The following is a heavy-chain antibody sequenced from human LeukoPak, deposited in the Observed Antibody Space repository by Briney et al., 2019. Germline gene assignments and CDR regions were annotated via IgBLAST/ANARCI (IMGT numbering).Heavy chain of an antibody. CDR1: GYTFTGYY. D-gene: IGHD3-22*01. J-gene: IGHJ4*02. CDR3: ARGSLIVVGDFDY. CDR2: ISPNSGGT. Sequence: ASVKVSFKAFGYTFTGYYLHWVRQAPGQGLECVGWISPNSGGTYSAQKFEGRITMTRDTSISTAYMELTRLRSDDTAVYYCARGSLIVVGDFDYWGQGTLVTVSS. V-gene: IGHV1-2*02.